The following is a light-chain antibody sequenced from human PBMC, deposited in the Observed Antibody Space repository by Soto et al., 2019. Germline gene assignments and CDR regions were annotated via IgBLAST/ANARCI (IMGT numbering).Light chain of an antibody. Sequence: ENVLTQSPGTVSLSPGERATRSCRASQGVTSNHLAWYQQKPGQAPRLLIYGVFNRATGIPDRFSGSGSGTDFTLTITRLEPEDSAVYFCQHYDGSPRTFGQGTKLEIK. CDR1: QGVTSNH. CDR3: QHYDGSPRT. CDR2: GVF. J-gene: IGKJ2*01. V-gene: IGKV3-20*01.